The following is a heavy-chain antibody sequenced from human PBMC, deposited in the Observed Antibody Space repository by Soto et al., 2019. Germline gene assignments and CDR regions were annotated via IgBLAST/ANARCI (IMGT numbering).Heavy chain of an antibody. Sequence: SVKVSCKASGFTFTSSAVQWVRQARGQRLEWIGWIVVGSGNTNFAQKFQERVTITRDMSTSTAYMELSSLRSEDTAVYYCAASIVGATYYYYGMDVWGHGTTVTVSS. D-gene: IGHD1-26*01. V-gene: IGHV1-58*01. CDR3: AASIVGATYYYYGMDV. CDR1: GFTFTSSA. CDR2: IVVGSGNT. J-gene: IGHJ6*02.